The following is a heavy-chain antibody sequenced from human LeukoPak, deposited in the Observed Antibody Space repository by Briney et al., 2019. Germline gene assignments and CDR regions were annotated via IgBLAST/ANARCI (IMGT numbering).Heavy chain of an antibody. J-gene: IGHJ4*02. V-gene: IGHV3-33*06. CDR2: IWYDGSNK. CDR1: GFTFSSYG. D-gene: IGHD5-18*01. Sequence: GGSLRLSCAASGFTFSSYGMHWFRQAPVKGLEWVAVIWYDGSNKYYADSVKGRFTISRDNSKNTLYLQMNSLRAEDTAVYYCAKARDTAMALDYWGQGTLVTVSS. CDR3: AKARDTAMALDY.